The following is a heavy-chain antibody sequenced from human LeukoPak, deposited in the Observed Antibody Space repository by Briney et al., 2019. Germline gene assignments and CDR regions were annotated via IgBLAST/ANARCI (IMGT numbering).Heavy chain of an antibody. CDR3: ARHSDYYRI. V-gene: IGHV4-59*08. Sequence: SETLSLTCTVSGGSISSYYWSWIRQPPGKGLEWIGYIYYSGSTNYNPSLKSRVTISVDTSKNQFSLKLSSVTAAGTAVYYCARHSDYYRIWGQGTMVTVSS. D-gene: IGHD3-10*01. CDR1: GGSISSYY. CDR2: IYYSGST. J-gene: IGHJ3*02.